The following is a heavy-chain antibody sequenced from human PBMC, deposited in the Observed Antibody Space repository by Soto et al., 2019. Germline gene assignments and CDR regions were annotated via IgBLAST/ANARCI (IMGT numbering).Heavy chain of an antibody. CDR3: AGFGVGDRDDK. CDR1: GSYITSGDYH. CDR2: ISHSETT. J-gene: IGHJ4*02. V-gene: IGHV4-30-4*01. D-gene: IGHD2-8*01. Sequence: QVRLQESGPGVVKASQTLSLTCSVSGSYITSGDYHWTWIRQAPGKGLEWIGYISHSETTYYSPALKNRIIISSDISMIQFSLRLNSVTAADTAVYFCAGFGVGDRDDKWGQGTLVTVSS.